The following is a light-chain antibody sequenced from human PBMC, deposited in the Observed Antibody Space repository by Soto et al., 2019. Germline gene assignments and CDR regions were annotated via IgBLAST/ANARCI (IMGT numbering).Light chain of an antibody. CDR1: NVGNKA. V-gene: IGLV1-36*01. CDR3: AIWDDSVDGWV. CDR2: YDD. Sequence: QPVLTQPPSVSEAPGQRVTISCSGSNVGNKAVSWYQQLPGKAPKLLLYYDDMLSSGVSDRFSGSKSGTSASLAISGLQNDDDGDYYCAIWDDSVDGWVFGGGTKVTVL. J-gene: IGLJ3*02.